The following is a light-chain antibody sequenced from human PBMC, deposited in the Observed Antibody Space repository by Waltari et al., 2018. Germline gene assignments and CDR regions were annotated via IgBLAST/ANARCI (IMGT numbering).Light chain of an antibody. CDR1: SSDVGAYNY. CDR2: EVN. CDR3: FSYAGSNTFV. J-gene: IGLJ1*01. Sequence: QSALTQPPSASGSPGQSVTISCTGTSSDVGAYNYVSWYQQHPGKAPKFMIYEVNKRPAGVPDRFSGSKSGNTASLTISGLQAEDEADYYCFSYAGSNTFVFGTGTKVTVL. V-gene: IGLV2-8*01.